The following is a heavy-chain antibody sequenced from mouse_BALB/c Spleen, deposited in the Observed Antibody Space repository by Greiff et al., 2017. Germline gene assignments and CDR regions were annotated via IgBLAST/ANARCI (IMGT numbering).Heavy chain of an antibody. CDR2: ISSGGGST. CDR1: GFAFSSYD. Sequence: EVKLVESGGGLVKPGGSLKLSCAASGFAFSSYDMSWVRQTPEKRLEWVAYISSGGGSTYYPDTVKGRFTISRDNAKNTLYLQMSSLKSEDTAMYYCARQEITTVVAHFDYWGQGTTLTVSS. V-gene: IGHV5-12-1*01. CDR3: ARQEITTVVAHFDY. D-gene: IGHD1-1*01. J-gene: IGHJ2*01.